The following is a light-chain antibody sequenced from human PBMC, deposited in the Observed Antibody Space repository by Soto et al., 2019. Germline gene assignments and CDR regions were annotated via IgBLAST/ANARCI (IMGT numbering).Light chain of an antibody. CDR2: GAS. V-gene: IGKV3-20*01. Sequence: GLSQSPGTLSLSQGERVTLSCRASQSVTTRLAWYQHKPGQAPTLLMSGASNRASGVPVRFSGSGSGTDFTLTITRLEPEDFALYYCQQYGSSPLTFGGRTKVAIK. CDR1: QSVTTR. J-gene: IGKJ4*01. CDR3: QQYGSSPLT.